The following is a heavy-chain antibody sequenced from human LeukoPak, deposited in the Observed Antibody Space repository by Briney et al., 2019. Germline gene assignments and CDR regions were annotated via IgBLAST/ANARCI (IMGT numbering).Heavy chain of an antibody. CDR3: ARVWFDY. J-gene: IGHJ4*02. D-gene: IGHD3-16*01. CDR2: ISYDGSNK. CDR1: GFTFSSDA. Sequence: PGGSLSLSCAASGFTFSSDAMHWVRLAPPPGQERVGVISYDGSNKYYANSVKDRFTISRDNSKNALYLQMNSLRAEDTAVYYCARVWFDYWGQGTLVTVSS. V-gene: IGHV3-30-3*01.